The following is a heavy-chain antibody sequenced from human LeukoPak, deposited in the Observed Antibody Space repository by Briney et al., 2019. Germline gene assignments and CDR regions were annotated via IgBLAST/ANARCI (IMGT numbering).Heavy chain of an antibody. V-gene: IGHV3-30*02. J-gene: IGHJ4*02. CDR1: GFTFSSYG. Sequence: GGSLRLSCAASGFTFSSYGMHWVRQAPGKGLEWVAFIRYDGSNKYYADSVKGRFTISRDNSKNTLYLQMNSLRAEDTAVYYCARGEDSSGYQTDYWGQGTLVTVSS. CDR2: IRYDGSNK. CDR3: ARGEDSSGYQTDY. D-gene: IGHD3-22*01.